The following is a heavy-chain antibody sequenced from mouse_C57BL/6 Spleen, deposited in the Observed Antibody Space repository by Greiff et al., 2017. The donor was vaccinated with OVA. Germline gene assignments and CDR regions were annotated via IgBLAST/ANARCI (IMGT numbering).Heavy chain of an antibody. CDR1: GFTFSDYG. CDR3: ARPKGYFDV. V-gene: IGHV5-17*01. Sequence: EVMLVESGGGLVKPGGSLKLSCAASGFTFSDYGMHWVRQAPEKGLEWVAYISRCCSTLYYADTVKGRFTISRDNAKNTLFLQRTSLRAEDTAMYYCARPKGYFDVWGTGTTVTGSS. J-gene: IGHJ1*03. CDR2: ISRCCSTL.